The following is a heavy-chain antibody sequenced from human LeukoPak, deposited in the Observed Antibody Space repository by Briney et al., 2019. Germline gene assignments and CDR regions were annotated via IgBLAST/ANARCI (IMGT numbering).Heavy chain of an antibody. Sequence: GGSLRLSCAASGFTFRSDNLNWVRQAPGKGLEWVSSISSGSRSRYYADSVRGRFTISRDDAKKSLSLQMNSLRVEDTAVYYCARADDYGDRYYFDYWGQGTLVTVSS. CDR1: GFTFRSDN. V-gene: IGHV3-21*01. CDR3: ARADDYGDRYYFDY. D-gene: IGHD4-17*01. J-gene: IGHJ4*02. CDR2: ISSGSRSR.